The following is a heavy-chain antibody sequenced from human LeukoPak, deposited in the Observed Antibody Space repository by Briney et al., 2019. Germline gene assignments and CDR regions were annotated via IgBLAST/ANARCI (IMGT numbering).Heavy chain of an antibody. CDR3: ARRIAAAGTRTKYYYYYGMDV. CDR1: GGSFSGYY. J-gene: IGHJ6*04. Sequence: PSETLSLTCAVYGGSFSGYYWSWIRQPPGKGLEWIGEINHSGGTNYNPSPKSRVTISVDTSKNQFSLKLSSVTAADTAVYYCARRIAAAGTRTKYYYYYGMDVWGKGTTVTVSS. CDR2: INHSGGT. D-gene: IGHD6-13*01. V-gene: IGHV4-34*01.